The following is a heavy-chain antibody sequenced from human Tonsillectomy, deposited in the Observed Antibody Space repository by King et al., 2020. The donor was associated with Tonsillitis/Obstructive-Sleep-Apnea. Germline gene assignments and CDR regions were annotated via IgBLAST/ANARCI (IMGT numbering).Heavy chain of an antibody. CDR3: ARGTREAGYCSGSDRSTSYYYMDV. D-gene: IGHD2-15*01. CDR2: VSYSGKT. J-gene: IGHJ6*03. CDR1: GGSISTHF. V-gene: IGHV4-59*11. Sequence: MQLQESGPGLVEPSETLSLTCAVSGGSISTHFWTWIRQPPGKGPEWIGYVSYSGKTNYNPSLKSRLTISLDTSKSQFSLKLRSVTAADSALYYCARGTREAGYCSGSDRSTSYYYMDVWGKGTTVTVSS.